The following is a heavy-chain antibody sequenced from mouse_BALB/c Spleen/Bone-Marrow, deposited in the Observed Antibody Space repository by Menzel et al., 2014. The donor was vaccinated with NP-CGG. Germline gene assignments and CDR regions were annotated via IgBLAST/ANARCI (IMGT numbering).Heavy chain of an antibody. D-gene: IGHD2-1*01. CDR3: ARNGNYPAWFAY. CDR1: GYTFSSYR. J-gene: IGHJ3*01. Sequence: VQVVESGAELMKPGASVKISCKATGYTFSSYRTEWVKQRPGHGLEWIGEILPGSGSTNYNEKFKGKATFTADTSSNTAYMQHSSLTSEDSAVYYCARNGNYPAWFAYWGQGTLVTVSA. CDR2: ILPGSGST. V-gene: IGHV1-9*01.